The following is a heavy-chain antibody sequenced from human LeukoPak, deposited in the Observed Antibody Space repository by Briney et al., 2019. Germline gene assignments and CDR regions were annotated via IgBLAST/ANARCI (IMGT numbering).Heavy chain of an antibody. CDR3: ARDTVAAGLDAFDI. J-gene: IGHJ3*02. D-gene: IGHD6-25*01. CDR2: ISSSSYI. CDR1: GFTFSSYS. Sequence: GGSLRLSCAASGFTFSSYSMNWVRQAPGKGLEWVSSISSSSYIYYADSVKGRFTISRDNAKNSLYLQMNSLRAEDTAVYYCARDTVAAGLDAFDIWGQGTMVTVSS. V-gene: IGHV3-21*01.